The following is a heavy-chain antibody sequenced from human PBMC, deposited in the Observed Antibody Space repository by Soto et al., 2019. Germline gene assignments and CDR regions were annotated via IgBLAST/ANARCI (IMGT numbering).Heavy chain of an antibody. CDR2: MYSNGRA. J-gene: IGHJ3*02. D-gene: IGHD7-27*01. CDR3: AKDQSGAADI. CDR1: GASIRTYS. V-gene: IGHV4-4*07. Sequence: PSDILSLTCTVSGASIRTYSWSWIRQSAGKGLEWIGHMYSNGRANYIPSLKSRITMSVDTSKNQFSLNLKFVTAADTAVYFCAKDQSGAADIWGQGTMVTVSS.